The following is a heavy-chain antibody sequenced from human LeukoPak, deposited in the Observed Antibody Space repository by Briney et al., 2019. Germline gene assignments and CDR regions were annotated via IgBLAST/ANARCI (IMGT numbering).Heavy chain of an antibody. CDR2: ISWNSGSI. J-gene: IGHJ4*02. CDR1: GFTFDDYA. CDR3: AKDRNWGSPLPIYYFDY. Sequence: GGSLRLSCAASGFTFDDYAMHWVRQAPGKGLEWVSGISWNSGSIGYADSVKGRFTISRDNAKNSLYLQTNSLRAEDTALYYCAKDRNWGSPLPIYYFDYWGQGTLVTVSS. V-gene: IGHV3-9*01. D-gene: IGHD7-27*01.